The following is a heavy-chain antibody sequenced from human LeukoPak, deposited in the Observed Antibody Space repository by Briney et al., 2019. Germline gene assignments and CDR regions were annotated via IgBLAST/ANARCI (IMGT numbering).Heavy chain of an antibody. D-gene: IGHD3-10*01. CDR3: AGMVRGVISRNYYYYYGMDV. V-gene: IGHV4-39*01. J-gene: IGHJ6*02. CDR2: IYYSGST. Sequence: PSETLSLTCTVSGGSISSSSYYWGWIRQPPGKGLEWIGSIYYSGSTYYNPSLKSRVTISVDTSKKQFSLKLSSVTAADTAVYYCAGMVRGVISRNYYYYYGMDVWGQGTTVTVSS. CDR1: GGSISSSSYY.